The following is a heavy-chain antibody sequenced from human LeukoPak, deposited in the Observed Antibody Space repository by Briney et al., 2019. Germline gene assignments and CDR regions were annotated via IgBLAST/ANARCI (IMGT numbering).Heavy chain of an antibody. V-gene: IGHV4-30-2*01. J-gene: IGHJ6*02. D-gene: IGHD1-26*01. CDR1: GGSISSGGYS. CDR2: IYHSGST. Sequence: SETLSLTCAVSGGSISSGGYSWSWIRQPPGKGLEWIGYIYHSGSTYYNPSLKSRVTISVDTSKNQFSLKLSSVTAADTAVYYCARRVGYYYGMDVWGQGTTVTVSS. CDR3: ARRVGYYYGMDV.